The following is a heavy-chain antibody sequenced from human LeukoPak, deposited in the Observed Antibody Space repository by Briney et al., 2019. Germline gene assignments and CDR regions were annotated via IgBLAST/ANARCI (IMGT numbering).Heavy chain of an antibody. Sequence: PGGSLRLSCAASGFTVSSNYMSWVRQAPGKGLEWVANIKQDGSEKYYVDSVKGRFTISRDNAKNSLYLQMNSLRAEDTAVYYCARSRPHDAITMIVVAAYYFDYWGQGTLVTVSS. V-gene: IGHV3-7*01. CDR2: IKQDGSEK. CDR3: ARSRPHDAITMIVVAAYYFDY. J-gene: IGHJ4*02. D-gene: IGHD3-22*01. CDR1: GFTVSSNY.